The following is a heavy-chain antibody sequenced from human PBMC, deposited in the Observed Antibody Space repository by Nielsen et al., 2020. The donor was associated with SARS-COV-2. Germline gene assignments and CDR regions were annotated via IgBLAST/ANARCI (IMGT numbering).Heavy chain of an antibody. CDR1: GFTFSSYS. D-gene: IGHD4-11*01. V-gene: IGHV3-48*04. CDR2: ISSSSSTI. Sequence: GESLKISCAASGFTFSSYSMNWVRQAPGKGLEWVSYISSSSSTIYYADSVKGRFTISRDNAKNSLYLQMNSLRAEDTAVYYCARDYDGGLHPMRGPADAFDIWGQGTMVTVSS. J-gene: IGHJ3*02. CDR3: ARDYDGGLHPMRGPADAFDI.